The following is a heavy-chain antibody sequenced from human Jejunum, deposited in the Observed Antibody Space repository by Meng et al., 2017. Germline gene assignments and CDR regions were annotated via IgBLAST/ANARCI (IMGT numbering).Heavy chain of an antibody. CDR2: IHHSGST. J-gene: IGHJ4*02. V-gene: IGHV4-34*01. D-gene: IGHD1-26*01. CDR1: GDSFTDYY. CDR3: ARRIRGGSYLG. Sequence: QLQLRQWGAGRVKPSETRSLTCTVYGDSFTDYYWNWIRQPPGKGLEWIGEIHHSGSTNYNPSLESRVTISRDTSKKQFTLRLSSVTAADTAVYYCARRIRGGSYLGWGQGTLVTVSS.